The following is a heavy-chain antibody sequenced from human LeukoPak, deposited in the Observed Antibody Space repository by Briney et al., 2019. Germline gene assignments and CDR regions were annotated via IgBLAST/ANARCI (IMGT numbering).Heavy chain of an antibody. J-gene: IGHJ4*02. V-gene: IGHV1-18*01. D-gene: IGHD2-15*01. Sequence: GESLKISCKGSGYSFTTYGISWVRQAPGQGLEWMGWISAYNGNTNYAQKFQGRVTMTTDTSTSTAYMELRSLRSDDTAVYYCARKLGYCSGGSCYLCDYWGQGTLVTVPS. CDR2: ISAYNGNT. CDR1: GYSFTTYG. CDR3: ARKLGYCSGGSCYLCDY.